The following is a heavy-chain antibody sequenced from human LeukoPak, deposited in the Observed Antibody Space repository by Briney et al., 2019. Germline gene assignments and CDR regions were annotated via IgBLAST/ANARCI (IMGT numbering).Heavy chain of an antibody. CDR1: GGSISSYY. J-gene: IGHJ4*02. D-gene: IGHD3-22*01. V-gene: IGHV4-59*01. CDR3: ARDYGDYDSSGFDY. Sequence: SETLSLTCTVSGGSISSYYWSWIRQPPGKGLEWIGYIYYSGSTNYNPSLKSRVTISVDTSKNQFSLKLSSVTAADTAVYYCARDYGDYDSSGFDYWGQGTLVTVSS. CDR2: IYYSGST.